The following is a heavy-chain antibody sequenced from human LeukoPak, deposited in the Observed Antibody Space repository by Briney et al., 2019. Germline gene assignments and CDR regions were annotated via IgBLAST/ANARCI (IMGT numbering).Heavy chain of an antibody. V-gene: IGHV3-30-3*01. CDR3: TTYDFWRGTPFDP. D-gene: IGHD3-3*01. J-gene: IGHJ5*02. Sequence: GGSLRLSCAASGFSFSNYAMHWVRQAPGKGLEWVAVISYDGSKKYYADSVKGRFTISRDNSKNTLYLQMNSLRAEDTAVYYCTTYDFWRGTPFDPWGQGTLVTVSS. CDR2: ISYDGSKK. CDR1: GFSFSNYA.